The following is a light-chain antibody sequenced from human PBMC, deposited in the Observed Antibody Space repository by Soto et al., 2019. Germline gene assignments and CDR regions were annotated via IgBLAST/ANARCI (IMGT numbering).Light chain of an antibody. Sequence: NFMLTQPHSVSESPGKAVTISCTRSSDSIASNYVQWYQQRPGSAPTTIIFENDQRPSGVPARFSGSIDSSSNSASLTISGLKTEDEADYYCQSCDSNSRVVFGGGTQLTVL. J-gene: IGLJ3*02. CDR3: QSCDSNSRVV. CDR2: END. V-gene: IGLV6-57*04. CDR1: SDSIASNY.